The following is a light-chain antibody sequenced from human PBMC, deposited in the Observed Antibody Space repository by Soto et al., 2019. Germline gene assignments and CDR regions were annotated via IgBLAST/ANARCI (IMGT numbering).Light chain of an antibody. CDR3: HQYGSSHT. J-gene: IGKJ2*01. CDR2: GAS. V-gene: IGKV3D-15*01. CDR1: QSVSSN. Sequence: EIVMTQSPATLSVSPGERATFSCRASQSVSSNLAWYQQKPGQAPRLLIYGASIRATGIPDRFSGSGSGTDFTLTISRLESEDFAFYYCHQYGSSHTFGQGTKLEIK.